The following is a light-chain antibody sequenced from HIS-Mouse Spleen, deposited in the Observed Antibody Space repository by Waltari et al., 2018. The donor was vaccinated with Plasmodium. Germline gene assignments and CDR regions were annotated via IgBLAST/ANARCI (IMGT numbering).Light chain of an antibody. V-gene: IGLV2-23*01. J-gene: IGLJ1*01. CDR1: SSDVGSYNL. CDR2: EGS. Sequence: QSALTQPAPVSGSPGQSITTPCTGTSSDVGSYNLVSWYQQHPGKAPKLMIYEGSKRPAGVSNLCAGSKTGNTASLTISGLQAEDEADYYCCSYAGSSTYVFGTGTKVTVL. CDR3: CSYAGSSTYV.